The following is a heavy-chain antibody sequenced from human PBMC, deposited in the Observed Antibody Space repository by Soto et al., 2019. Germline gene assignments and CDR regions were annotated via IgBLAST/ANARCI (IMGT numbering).Heavy chain of an antibody. J-gene: IGHJ4*02. CDR1: GLTFSSYA. CDR2: ISGDGGNK. D-gene: IGHD6-19*01. V-gene: IGHV3-30-3*01. CDR3: ARSLTSTVSALGY. Sequence: QVHLVESGGGVVQPGKSLRLSCTASGLTFSSYAVNWVRQAPGKGLEWVSVISGDGGNKYFAESVRGRFLISRDNSKNTVSLQMNSLRHEDTAVYFCARSLTSTVSALGYWGQGTLVTVSS.